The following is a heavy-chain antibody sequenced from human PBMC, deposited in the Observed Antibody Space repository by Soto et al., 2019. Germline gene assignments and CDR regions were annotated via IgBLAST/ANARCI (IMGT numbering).Heavy chain of an antibody. D-gene: IGHD3-22*01. CDR3: ARRDSAYAYFDY. CDR2: ISVSGGST. V-gene: IGHV3-23*01. CDR1: GFTFSSYA. J-gene: IGHJ4*02. Sequence: EVQLLESGGHLVQPGGSLRLSCAASGFTFSSYAMSWVRQAPGEGLEGVSIISVSGGSTYYADSVKGRFTISRDNSKNTLDLEMNSLRAEDTAVYFCARRDSAYAYFDYWGQGTLVTVSS.